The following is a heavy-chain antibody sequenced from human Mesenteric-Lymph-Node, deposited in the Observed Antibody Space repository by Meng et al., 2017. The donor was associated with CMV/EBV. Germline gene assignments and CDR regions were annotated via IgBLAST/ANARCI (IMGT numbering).Heavy chain of an antibody. D-gene: IGHD6-6*01. Sequence: ASVKVSCKASGYTFTSYGISWVRQAPGQGLEWMGWISGYNGNTKYAQKLQGRVTMTTDTSTSTAYMELNSLRAEDTAVYYCARDGKYSSSSGWVYYYYGMDVWGQGTTVTVSS. V-gene: IGHV1-18*01. CDR3: ARDGKYSSSSGWVYYYYGMDV. CDR1: GYTFTSYG. J-gene: IGHJ6*02. CDR2: ISGYNGNT.